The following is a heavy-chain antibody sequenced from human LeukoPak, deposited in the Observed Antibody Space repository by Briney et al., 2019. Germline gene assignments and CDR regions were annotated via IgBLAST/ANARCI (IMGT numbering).Heavy chain of an antibody. V-gene: IGHV4-59*12. Sequence: SETLSLTCTVSGGSISSYYWSWIRQPPGKGLEWIGEFHHAGSTNYNPSLKSRVTISVDESKNQFSLRLSSVTAADTAVYYCARNIVGANAFDYWGQGTLVTVSS. D-gene: IGHD1-26*01. J-gene: IGHJ4*02. CDR2: FHHAGST. CDR3: ARNIVGANAFDY. CDR1: GGSISSYY.